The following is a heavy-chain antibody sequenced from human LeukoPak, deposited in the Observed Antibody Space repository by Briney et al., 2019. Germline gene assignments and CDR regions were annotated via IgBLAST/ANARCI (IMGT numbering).Heavy chain of an antibody. Sequence: SETLSLTCTVPGGSISSYYWSWIRQPAGKGLEWIGRIYTSGSTNYNPSLKSRVTMSVDTSKNQFSLKLSSVTAADTAVYYCARESPYDFWSGSGLTYYYYYMDVWGKGTTVTVSS. CDR3: ARESPYDFWSGSGLTYYYYYMDV. V-gene: IGHV4-4*07. CDR1: GGSISSYY. D-gene: IGHD3-3*01. J-gene: IGHJ6*03. CDR2: IYTSGST.